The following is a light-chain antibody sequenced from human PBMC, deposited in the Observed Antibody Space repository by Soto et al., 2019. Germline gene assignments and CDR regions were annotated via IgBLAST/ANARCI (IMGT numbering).Light chain of an antibody. V-gene: IGLV2-8*01. Sequence: QSALTQPPSASGSPGQSVTISCTGTSSDVGGYNSVSWYQQHPGKAPKLLIHHVSRRPSGVPARFSGSKSGNTASLTVSGLQTEDEADYYCSSYGGFNNVLFGGGTKVTVL. J-gene: IGLJ2*01. CDR2: HVS. CDR1: SSDVGGYNS. CDR3: SSYGGFNNVL.